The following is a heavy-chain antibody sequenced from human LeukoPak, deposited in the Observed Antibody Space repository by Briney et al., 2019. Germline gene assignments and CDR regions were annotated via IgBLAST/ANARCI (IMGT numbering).Heavy chain of an antibody. D-gene: IGHD3-22*01. J-gene: IGHJ4*02. CDR2: ISGSGGST. CDR3: AKDLAYYYDSSGYYYFDY. Sequence: GGSLRLSCAASGFTFSSYAMSWVRQAPGKGLEWVSAISGSGGSTYYADSVKGRFTISRDNSKNTLYLQMNSLRAEDTAVYYCAKDLAYYYDSSGYYYFDYWGQGTLVTVSS. V-gene: IGHV3-23*01. CDR1: GFTFSSYA.